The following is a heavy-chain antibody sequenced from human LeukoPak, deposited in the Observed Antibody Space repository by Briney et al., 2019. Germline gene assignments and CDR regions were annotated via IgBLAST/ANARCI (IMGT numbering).Heavy chain of an antibody. Sequence: GGSLRLSCAASGFSFSTYAMSWVRQAPGKGLEWVSAISGSGGSTYYAVSVKGRFTVSRDNSKNTLYLQMTSLRDEDTAIYYCAKEAIPAAILYYYYMDVWGKGTTVTVSS. D-gene: IGHD2-2*01. V-gene: IGHV3-23*01. CDR2: ISGSGGST. CDR1: GFSFSTYA. CDR3: AKEAIPAAILYYYYMDV. J-gene: IGHJ6*03.